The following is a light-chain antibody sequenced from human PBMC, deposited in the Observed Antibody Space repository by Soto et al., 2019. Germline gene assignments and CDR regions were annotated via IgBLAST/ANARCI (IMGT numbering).Light chain of an antibody. CDR1: QSVLYSSKNKNY. V-gene: IGKV4-1*01. Sequence: DIVMTQSPDSLAVSLGERATINCKSSQSVLYSSKNKNYLGWNQQKPGQPPKLLIYWASTRESGVPDRFSGSGSGTDFTLTISSLQAEDVAVYYCQQYYSTPRTFGQGTKVEIK. CDR2: WAS. J-gene: IGKJ1*01. CDR3: QQYYSTPRT.